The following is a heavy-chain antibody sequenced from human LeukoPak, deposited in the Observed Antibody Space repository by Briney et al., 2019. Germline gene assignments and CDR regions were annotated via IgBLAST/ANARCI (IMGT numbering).Heavy chain of an antibody. CDR3: ARWGPYGSGSYGDYYYMDV. CDR1: GYTFTSRG. Sequence: ASVKVSCKASGYTFTSRGIAWVRQAPGQGLEWMGWISGYNANTNYAQKLQDRVTMTTDTSTSTAYMELRSLRSEDTAVYYCARWGPYGSGSYGDYYYMDVWGKGTTVTISS. J-gene: IGHJ6*03. V-gene: IGHV1-18*01. CDR2: ISGYNANT. D-gene: IGHD3-10*01.